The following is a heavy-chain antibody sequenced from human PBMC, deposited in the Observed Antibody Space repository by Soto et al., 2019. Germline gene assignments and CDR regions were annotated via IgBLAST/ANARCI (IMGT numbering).Heavy chain of an antibody. CDR1: GYTFTSNY. CDR3: ARSGASLLPDY. Sequence: QVQLVQSGAEVKKPGASVKVSCKASGYTFTSNYMQWVRQAPGQGLEWMGIINPTGGATTYAQKFQGRLTMTRDTSTSTVYMGLSSLRSEDTAVYYCARSGASLLPDYWGQGTLVTVSS. J-gene: IGHJ4*02. CDR2: INPTGGAT. D-gene: IGHD3-22*01. V-gene: IGHV1-46*01.